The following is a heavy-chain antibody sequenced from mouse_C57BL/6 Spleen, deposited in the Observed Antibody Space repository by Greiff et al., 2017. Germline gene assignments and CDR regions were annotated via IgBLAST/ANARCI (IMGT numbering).Heavy chain of an antibody. V-gene: IGHV2-3*01. CDR1: GFSLTSYG. CDR3: TKGGWGNSFAY. J-gene: IGHJ3*01. Sequence: VQLVESGPGLVAPSQSLYITCTVSGFSLTSYGVSWVRQPPGKGLEWLGVIWGDGSTNYHSAHISRLSISKEHSTSQVFLKLNSLQTDYTATYYCTKGGWGNSFAYWGQGTLVTVSA. CDR2: IWGDGST. D-gene: IGHD2-1*01.